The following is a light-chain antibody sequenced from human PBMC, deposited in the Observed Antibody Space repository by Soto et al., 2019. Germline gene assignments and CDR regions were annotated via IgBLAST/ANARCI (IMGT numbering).Light chain of an antibody. V-gene: IGKV1-33*01. CDR3: QQCVDFPQT. J-gene: IGKJ2*01. CDR1: QDIRNY. CDR2: DAS. Sequence: DIQMTQSPSSLSASVGDRVTITCQASQDIRNYLNWYQQKPGKAPKLLIYDASYLETGVPSRFSGSGSGTDFTFTIDSLQPEDIATYYCQQCVDFPQTFGQGTKLEIK.